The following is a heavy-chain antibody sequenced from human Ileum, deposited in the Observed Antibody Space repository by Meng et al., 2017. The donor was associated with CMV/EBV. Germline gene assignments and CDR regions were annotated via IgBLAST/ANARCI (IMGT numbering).Heavy chain of an antibody. CDR3: ARFRIAALGNLFDP. V-gene: IGHV4-30-4*08. CDR1: GAAISSGDYY. CDR2: IFFSGNT. J-gene: IGHJ5*02. Sequence: QGQWQGSGPGLVKPSQTLSRSVTVSGAAISSGDYYWSWNRQPPGKGLEWIGYIFFSGNTYYNPSLNNRVIISIDTPRNQFSLKVDSVTAADTAVYYCARFRIAALGNLFDPWGHGTLVTVSS. D-gene: IGHD6-13*01.